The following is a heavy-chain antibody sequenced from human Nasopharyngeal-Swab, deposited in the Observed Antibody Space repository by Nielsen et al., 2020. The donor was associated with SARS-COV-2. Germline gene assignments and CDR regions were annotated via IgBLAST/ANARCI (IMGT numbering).Heavy chain of an antibody. Sequence: SETLSLTCTGSGGSISSGSYYWSWIRQPAGKGLEWIGRIYTSGSTNYNPSLKSRVTISVDTSKNQFSLKLSSVTAADTAVYYCARSVAGQRWNWFDPWGQGTLVTVSS. D-gene: IGHD6-19*01. J-gene: IGHJ5*02. V-gene: IGHV4-61*02. CDR3: ARSVAGQRWNWFDP. CDR2: IYTSGST. CDR1: GGSISSGSYY.